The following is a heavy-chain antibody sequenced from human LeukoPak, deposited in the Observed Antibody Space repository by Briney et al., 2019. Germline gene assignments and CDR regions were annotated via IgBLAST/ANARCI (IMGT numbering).Heavy chain of an antibody. D-gene: IGHD5-12*01. V-gene: IGHV3-23*01. J-gene: IGHJ2*01. CDR1: GFTFSSYA. CDR3: AKDKSGYSGYASCWYFDL. Sequence: GGSLRLSCAASGFTFSSYAMSWVRQAPGKGLEWVSAISGSGGSTYYADSVKGRFTISRDNSEKTLYLQMNSLRAEDTAVYYCAKDKSGYSGYASCWYFDLWGRGTLVTVSS. CDR2: ISGSGGST.